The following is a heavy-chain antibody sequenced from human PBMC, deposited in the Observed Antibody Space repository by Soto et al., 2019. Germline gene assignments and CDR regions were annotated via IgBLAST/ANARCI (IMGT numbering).Heavy chain of an antibody. J-gene: IGHJ6*02. CDR2: IYYSGST. V-gene: IGHV4-59*01. D-gene: IGHD3-10*01. Sequence: PSETLSLTCTVSGGSISSYYWSWIRQPPGKGLEWIGYIYYSGSTNYNPSLKSRVTISVDTSKNQFSLKLSSVTAADTAVYYRARENYYGSGSYYGMDVWGQGTTVTVSS. CDR3: ARENYYGSGSYYGMDV. CDR1: GGSISSYY.